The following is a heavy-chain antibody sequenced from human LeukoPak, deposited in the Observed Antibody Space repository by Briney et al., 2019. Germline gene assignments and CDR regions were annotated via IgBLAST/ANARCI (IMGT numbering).Heavy chain of an antibody. CDR1: GFAFSSYE. CDR2: IRGSGGTI. Sequence: GGSLRLPCAAAGFAFSSYEMNWVRQAPGKGLEWVSYIRGSGGTIYYADSVKGRFTTSRDNAKNSLYLQMNSLRAEDTAVYYCARRAWDAFDIWGQGTMVTVSS. J-gene: IGHJ3*02. CDR3: ARRAWDAFDI. V-gene: IGHV3-48*03.